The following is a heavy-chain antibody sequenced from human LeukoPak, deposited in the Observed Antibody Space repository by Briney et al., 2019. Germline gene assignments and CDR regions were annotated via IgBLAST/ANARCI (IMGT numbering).Heavy chain of an antibody. CDR3: ARRPWERARSGAFDI. CDR2: INHSGST. J-gene: IGHJ3*02. D-gene: IGHD1-26*01. V-gene: IGHV4-34*01. CDR1: GGSFSGYY. Sequence: PSETLSLTCAVYGGSFSGYYWSWIRQPPGKGLEWIGEINHSGSTYYNPSLKSRVTISVDTSKNQFSLKLSSVTAADTAVYYCARRPWERARSGAFDIWGQGTMVTVSS.